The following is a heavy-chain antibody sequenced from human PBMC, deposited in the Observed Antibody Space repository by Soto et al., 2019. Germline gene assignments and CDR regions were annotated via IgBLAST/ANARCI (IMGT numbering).Heavy chain of an antibody. D-gene: IGHD2-21*02. V-gene: IGHV3-33*01. Sequence: PGGSLRLSCEASGFTFNNFGIHWVRQAPGEGLEWVAVIRSDESDKWYADSVKGRFSISRDNSKNTVYLQMDSLRDEDTAVYYCAREICGSDRCFRIFDYWGQGALVTVSS. J-gene: IGHJ4*02. CDR3: AREICGSDRCFRIFDY. CDR1: GFTFNNFG. CDR2: IRSDESDK.